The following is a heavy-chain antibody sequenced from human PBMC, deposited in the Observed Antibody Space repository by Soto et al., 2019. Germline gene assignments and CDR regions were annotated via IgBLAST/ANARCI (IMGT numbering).Heavy chain of an antibody. CDR3: ARESIVGDTKFDP. J-gene: IGHJ5*02. Sequence: PSETLSLTCTVSGDSLSSGRYYWTWLRQPPGKGLEWIGYIYHVGTSKYNPSLNSRATISLDTSKSQFSLRLRSATAADTAVYFCARESIVGDTKFDPWGHGTLVTVSS. CDR2: IYHVGTS. CDR1: GDSLSSGRYY. D-gene: IGHD1-26*01. V-gene: IGHV4-61*01.